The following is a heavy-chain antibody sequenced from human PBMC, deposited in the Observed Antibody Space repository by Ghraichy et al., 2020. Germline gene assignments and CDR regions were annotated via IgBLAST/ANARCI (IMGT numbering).Heavy chain of an antibody. CDR1: GYTFTSYD. V-gene: IGHV1-8*01. CDR2: MNPNSGNT. J-gene: IGHJ6*02. CDR3: AIGDSGYSSRRYYYYGMDV. D-gene: IGHD6-13*01. Sequence: ASAKVSCKASGYTFTSYDINWVRQATGQGLEWMGWMNPNSGNTGYAQKFQGRVTMTRNTSISTAYMELSSLRSEDTAVYYCAIGDSGYSSRRYYYYGMDVWGQGTTVTVSS.